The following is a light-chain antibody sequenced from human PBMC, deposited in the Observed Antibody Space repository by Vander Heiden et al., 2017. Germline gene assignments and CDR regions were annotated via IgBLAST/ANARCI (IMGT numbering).Light chain of an antibody. Sequence: QAGLTQPPSVSKDLRPTATLTCTGNSNNVGDQGAAWLQQHQGHPPKLLSYRNNNRPSGISERFSASRSRNTASLTINGLQPEDEADYYCSAWDHSLSAWVFGGGTKLT. V-gene: IGLV10-54*04. J-gene: IGLJ3*02. CDR3: SAWDHSLSAWV. CDR1: SNNVGDQG. CDR2: RNN.